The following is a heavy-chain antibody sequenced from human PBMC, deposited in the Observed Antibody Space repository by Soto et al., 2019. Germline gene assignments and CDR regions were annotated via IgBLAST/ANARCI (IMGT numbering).Heavy chain of an antibody. CDR1: GGSISNSDYY. J-gene: IGHJ6*02. CDR2: IYYNGNT. V-gene: IGHV4-39*01. Sequence: PSETLSLTCFVSGGSISNSDYYWGWIRQPPGKGLEWIGTIYYNGNTFYNPSLKSRITMSVDTSQNQFSLKLSSVTAADTAVYYCASSNIAAAGFYYYGMDVWGRGTTVTVSS. CDR3: ASSNIAAAGFYYYGMDV. D-gene: IGHD6-13*01.